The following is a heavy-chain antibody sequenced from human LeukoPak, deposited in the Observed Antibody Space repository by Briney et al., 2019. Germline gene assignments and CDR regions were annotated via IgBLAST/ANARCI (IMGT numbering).Heavy chain of an antibody. CDR3: AKSDVGTLNWFDP. J-gene: IGHJ5*02. D-gene: IGHD1-7*01. CDR2: LGFDGNDK. V-gene: IGHV3-30*02. Sequence: GGSLRLSCAVSGFTVSSYGMHWVRQAPGKGLEWVAYLGFDGNDKYYAESVKGRFTISRDNSKNTLYLQMNSLRAEDTAVYYCAKSDVGTLNWFDPWGQGTLVTVSS. CDR1: GFTVSSYG.